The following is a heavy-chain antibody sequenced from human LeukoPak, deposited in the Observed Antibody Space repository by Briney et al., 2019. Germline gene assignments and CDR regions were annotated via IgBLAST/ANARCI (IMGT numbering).Heavy chain of an antibody. CDR2: FDPEDGET. V-gene: IGHV1-24*01. D-gene: IGHD3-10*01. CDR1: GYTLTELS. Sequence: GASVKVSCKVSGYTLTELSTHWVRQAPGQGVEWMGGFDPEDGETIYAQKFHGRVTMTEDTSTDTAYMELSSLRSEDTAVYYCATGLGELHLIYWGQGTLVTVSS. J-gene: IGHJ4*02. CDR3: ATGLGELHLIY.